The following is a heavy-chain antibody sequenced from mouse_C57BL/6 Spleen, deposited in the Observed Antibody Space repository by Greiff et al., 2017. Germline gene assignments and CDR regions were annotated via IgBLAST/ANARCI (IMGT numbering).Heavy chain of an antibody. CDR3: ARDDDGYSFAY. D-gene: IGHD2-3*01. CDR2: ISDGGSYT. CDR1: GFTFSSYA. Sequence: DVQLVESGGGLVKPGGSLKLSCAASGFTFSSYAMSWVRQTPEKRLEWVATISDGGSYTYYPDNVKGRFTISRDNAKNNLYLQMSHLKSEDTAMDYCARDDDGYSFAYWGQGTLVTVSA. V-gene: IGHV5-4*01. J-gene: IGHJ3*01.